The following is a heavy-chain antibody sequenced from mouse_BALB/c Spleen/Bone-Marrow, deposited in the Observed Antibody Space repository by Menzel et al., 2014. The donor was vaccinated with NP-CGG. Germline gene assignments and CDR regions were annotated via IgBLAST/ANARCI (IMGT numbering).Heavy chain of an antibody. J-gene: IGHJ3*01. V-gene: IGHV4-1*02. D-gene: IGHD1-2*01. Sequence: DVHLVESGGGLVQPGGSLKLSCAASGFDFSSYWVSWVRQAPGKGLEWIGEINPDSSTINYTPSLKDKFIISRVNAKNTLYLQKNKVRSEDTALYYCTRLHYYGYSAYWGQGTLVTVST. CDR3: TRLHYYGYSAY. CDR2: INPDSSTI. CDR1: GFDFSSYW.